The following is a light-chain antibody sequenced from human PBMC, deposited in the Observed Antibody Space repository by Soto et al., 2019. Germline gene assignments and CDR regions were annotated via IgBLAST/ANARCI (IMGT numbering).Light chain of an antibody. Sequence: DIQMTQSPSSLSASVGDRVTITCRASQSISSYLNWYQQKPGKAPKLLIYAASSLQSGVPSRFSGSGSGTDFTLTISSLQPEDFATYYCQQSYRTPHLITFGQGTRLEIK. CDR2: AAS. V-gene: IGKV1-39*01. J-gene: IGKJ5*01. CDR1: QSISSY. CDR3: QQSYRTPHLIT.